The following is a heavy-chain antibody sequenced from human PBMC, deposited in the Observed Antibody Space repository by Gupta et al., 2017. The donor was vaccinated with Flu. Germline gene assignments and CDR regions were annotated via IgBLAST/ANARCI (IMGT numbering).Heavy chain of an antibody. Sequence: WVRQAPGKGLEWVSAISGSGDSTYYVDSVKGRFTISRDNSRNTLYLQMNSLRAEDTATYYCAKSVGHDFRYWGQGTLVTVSS. J-gene: IGHJ4*02. CDR3: AKSVGHDFRY. V-gene: IGHV3-23*01. CDR2: ISGSGDST. D-gene: IGHD3-16*01.